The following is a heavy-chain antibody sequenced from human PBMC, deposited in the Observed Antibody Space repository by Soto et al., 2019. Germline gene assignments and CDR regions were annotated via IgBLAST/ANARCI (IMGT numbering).Heavy chain of an antibody. J-gene: IGHJ4*02. Sequence: QVQLVQSGAEVKKPGSSVKVSCKASGGTFSSYTITWVRQAPGQGLEWMGRIIPILDITNYAQKFQGRVTINANKTTSTAYIEPRNLRVEYTALYFCATEVVTALPDKYWGQETLVTVTA. CDR3: ATEVVTALPDKY. CDR2: IIPILDIT. D-gene: IGHD2-21*02. V-gene: IGHV1-69*08. CDR1: GGTFSSYT.